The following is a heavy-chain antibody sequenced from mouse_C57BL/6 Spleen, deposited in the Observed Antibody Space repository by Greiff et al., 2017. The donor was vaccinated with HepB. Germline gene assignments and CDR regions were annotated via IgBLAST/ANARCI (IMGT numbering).Heavy chain of an antibody. CDR1: GFTFSDAW. CDR3: TRGYGSSYSWYFDV. CDR2: IRNKANNHAT. V-gene: IGHV6-6*01. D-gene: IGHD1-1*01. Sequence: DVQLVESGGGLVQPGGSMKLSCAASGFTFSDAWMDWVRQSPEKGLEWVAEIRNKANNHATYYAESVKGRFTISRDDSKSSVYLQMNSLRAEDTGIYYCTRGYGSSYSWYFDVWGTGTTVTVSS. J-gene: IGHJ1*03.